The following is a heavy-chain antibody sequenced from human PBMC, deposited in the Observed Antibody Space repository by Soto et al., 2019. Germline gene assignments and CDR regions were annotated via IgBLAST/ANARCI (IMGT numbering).Heavy chain of an antibody. V-gene: IGHV4-31*03. J-gene: IGHJ5*02. CDR2: IYYSGST. D-gene: IGHD2-15*01. Sequence: SETLSLTCTVSGGSISSGGYYWSWIRQHPGKGLEWIGYIYYSGSTYYNPSLKSRVTISVDTSKNQFSLKLSSVTAADTAVYYCARDSGYCSGGSCQKFDPWGQGTLVTVSS. CDR1: GGSISSGGYY. CDR3: ARDSGYCSGGSCQKFDP.